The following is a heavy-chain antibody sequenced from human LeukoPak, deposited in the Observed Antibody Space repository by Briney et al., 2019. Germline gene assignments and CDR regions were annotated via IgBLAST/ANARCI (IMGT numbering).Heavy chain of an antibody. V-gene: IGHV4-39*01. CDR1: GGSISRSNYY. J-gene: IGHJ5*02. Sequence: SETLSLTCTVSGGSISRSNYYWGWIRQPPGKGLEWIGSIYYSGTTYYNPSLKSRVTISVETSKNQFSLRLSSVTAADTAVYYCAGQGDYNWFDPWGQGTLVPVPS. CDR2: IYYSGTT. CDR3: AGQGDYNWFDP.